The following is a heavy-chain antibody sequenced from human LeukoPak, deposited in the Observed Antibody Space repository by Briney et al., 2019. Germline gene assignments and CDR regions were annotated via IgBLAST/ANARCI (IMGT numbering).Heavy chain of an antibody. D-gene: IGHD4-17*01. J-gene: IGHJ4*02. Sequence: PGGSLRLSCAAYGFTFSSYRMSWVRQAPGKGLEWVANIKQDGSKKYYVDSVKGRFTISRDNAKNSLYLKMNSQRDEDTAECDCAKAGTNTVTTAIDYWGQGTLVTVSS. CDR2: IKQDGSKK. V-gene: IGHV3-7*01. CDR3: AKAGTNTVTTAIDY. CDR1: GFTFSSYR.